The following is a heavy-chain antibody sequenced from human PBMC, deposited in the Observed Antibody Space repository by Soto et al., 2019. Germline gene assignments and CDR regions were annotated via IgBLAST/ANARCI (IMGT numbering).Heavy chain of an antibody. V-gene: IGHV4-59*01. CDR3: GRDLGYYFDSSGSLAFDI. Sequence: SETLSLTCTVSGGSINNYYWSWIRQPPGEGLEWIGNILYSGSTKYNSSLKTRVTISIDTSKNQFSLNLASVTAADTAVYYCGRDLGYYFDSSGSLAFDIWGQGTMVTVSS. CDR2: ILYSGST. J-gene: IGHJ3*02. CDR1: GGSINNYY. D-gene: IGHD3-22*01.